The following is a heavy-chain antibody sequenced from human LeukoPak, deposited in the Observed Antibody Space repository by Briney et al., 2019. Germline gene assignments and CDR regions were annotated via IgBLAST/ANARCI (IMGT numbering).Heavy chain of an antibody. Sequence: SETLSLTCTVSGGSISSSSYYWGWIRQPPGKGLEWIGSIYYSGSTYYNPSLKSRVTISVDTSKNQFSLKLNSVTAADTAVYYCARHKGGKNWFDPWGQGTLVTVSS. V-gene: IGHV4-39*01. CDR2: IYYSGST. CDR3: ARHKGGKNWFDP. D-gene: IGHD1-26*01. J-gene: IGHJ5*02. CDR1: GGSISSSSYY.